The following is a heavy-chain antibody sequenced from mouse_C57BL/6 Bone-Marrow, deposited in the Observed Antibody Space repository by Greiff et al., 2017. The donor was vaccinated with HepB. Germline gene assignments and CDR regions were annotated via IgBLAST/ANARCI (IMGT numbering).Heavy chain of an antibody. J-gene: IGHJ2*01. CDR1: GYAFSSSW. Sequence: VQLQQSGPELVKPGASVKISCKASGYAFSSSWMNWVKQRPGKGLEWIGRIYPGDGDTNYNGKFKGKATLTADKSSSTAYMQLSSLTSEYSAVYFCARGGTGNYYPDYWGQGTTLTVSS. D-gene: IGHD2-1*01. V-gene: IGHV1-82*01. CDR3: ARGGTGNYYPDY. CDR2: IYPGDGDT.